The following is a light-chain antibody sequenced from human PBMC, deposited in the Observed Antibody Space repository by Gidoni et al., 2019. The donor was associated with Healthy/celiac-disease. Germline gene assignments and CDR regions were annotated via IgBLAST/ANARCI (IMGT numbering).Light chain of an antibody. V-gene: IGKV3-15*01. CDR3: QQYNNWPPRT. Sequence: ELVMTQSPATLSVSPGERATLSCRASQSVSSNLAWYQQKPGQAPRRLIYGASTRATGIPARFSGSGSGTEFTLTISSLQSEDFAVYYCQQYNNWPPRTFXQXTKVXIK. J-gene: IGKJ1*01. CDR2: GAS. CDR1: QSVSSN.